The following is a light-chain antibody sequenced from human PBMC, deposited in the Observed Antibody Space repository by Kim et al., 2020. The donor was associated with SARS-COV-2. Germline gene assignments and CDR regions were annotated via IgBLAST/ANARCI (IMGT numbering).Light chain of an antibody. CDR2: SAS. CDR1: QTISNY. CDR3: QQNYTTPWT. V-gene: IGKV1-39*01. J-gene: IGKJ1*01. Sequence: DIQMTQTPSSLSASVGDRVSITCRASQTISNYLNWYQQKPGKVPKLLIYSASTLQSGVPSTFSGSGSGTDFTLTISSLQPEDFATYYCQQNYTTPWTFGQGTKVDIK.